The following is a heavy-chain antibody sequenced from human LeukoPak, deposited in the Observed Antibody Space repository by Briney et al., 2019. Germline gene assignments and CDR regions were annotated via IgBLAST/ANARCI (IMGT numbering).Heavy chain of an antibody. D-gene: IGHD6-25*01. CDR3: ARDRSGSFGMDV. V-gene: IGHV1-69*13. CDR1: GYTFSDYA. Sequence: GASVKVSCKASGYTFSDYAISWVRQAPGQGLEWMGGIIPIFGTANYAQKFQGRVTITADESTSTAYMELSSLRSEDTAVYYCARDRSGSFGMDVWGQGTTVTVSS. CDR2: IIPIFGTA. J-gene: IGHJ6*02.